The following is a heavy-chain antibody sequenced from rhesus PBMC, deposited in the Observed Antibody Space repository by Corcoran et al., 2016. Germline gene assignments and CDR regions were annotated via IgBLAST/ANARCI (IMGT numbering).Heavy chain of an antibody. CDR1: GYSISSGYG. CDR2: CGCTSGST. V-gene: IGHV4-127*01. J-gene: IGHJ4*01. Sequence: QVQLQESGPGLVKPSETLSLTCAVSGYSISSGYGWSWIRQPPGKGLEWIGYCGCTSGSTNYNPSLKSRVTISKDTAKNQFSLKLSSVTAADTAVYYCARTLSLDYWGQGVLVTVSS. CDR3: ARTLSLDY.